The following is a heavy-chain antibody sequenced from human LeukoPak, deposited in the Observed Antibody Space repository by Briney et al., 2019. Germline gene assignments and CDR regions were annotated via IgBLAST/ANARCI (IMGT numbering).Heavy chain of an antibody. V-gene: IGHV4-4*07. D-gene: IGHD3-16*01. CDR1: GGSISSYY. J-gene: IGHJ5*02. CDR2: IYTSGTI. Sequence: PSETLSLTCTVSGGSISSYYWSWIRQPAGTALEWIGRIYTSGTITYNPSLKSRVTMSVDTSKNQFSLKLSPVTAADTAVYYCARDSGTTGGVKFDPWGQGTLVTVSS. CDR3: ARDSGTTGGVKFDP.